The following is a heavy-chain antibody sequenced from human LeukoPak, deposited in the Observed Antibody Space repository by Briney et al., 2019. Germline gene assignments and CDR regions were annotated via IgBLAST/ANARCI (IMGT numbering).Heavy chain of an antibody. D-gene: IGHD5-18*01. Sequence: ASVKVSCKASGYTFTGYYMHWVRQAPGQGLEWMGWINPNSGGTNYAQKFQGRVTMTRDTSISTAYMELSGLRSDDTAVYYCAREVTAMGIHNWFDPWGQGTLVTVSS. J-gene: IGHJ5*02. CDR1: GYTFTGYY. CDR2: INPNSGGT. V-gene: IGHV1-2*02. CDR3: AREVTAMGIHNWFDP.